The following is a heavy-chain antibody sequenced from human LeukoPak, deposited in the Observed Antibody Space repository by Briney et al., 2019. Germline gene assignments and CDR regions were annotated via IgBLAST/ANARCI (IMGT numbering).Heavy chain of an antibody. V-gene: IGHV4-59*01. D-gene: IGHD6-19*01. CDR3: ARPDSSGWPRY. CDR1: GGSISSYY. CDR2: IYYSGST. J-gene: IGHJ4*02. Sequence: SETLSLTCTVSGGSISSYYWSWTRQPPGKGLEWIGYIYYSGSTNYNPSLKSRVTISVDTSKNQFSLKLSSVTAADTAVYYCARPDSSGWPRYWGQGTLVTVSS.